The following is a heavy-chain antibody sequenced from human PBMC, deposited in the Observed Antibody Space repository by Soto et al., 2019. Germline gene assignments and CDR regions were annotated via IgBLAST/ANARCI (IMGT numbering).Heavy chain of an antibody. D-gene: IGHD3-22*01. J-gene: IGHJ4*02. CDR2: FDPEDGET. Sequence: ASVKVSCKVSGYTLTELSMHWVRQAPGKGLEWMGGFDPEDGETIYAQKFQGRVTMTEDTSTDTAYMELSSLRSEDTAVYYCATGFDYYDSSGSRAHFDYWGQGSLVTVSS. V-gene: IGHV1-24*01. CDR3: ATGFDYYDSSGSRAHFDY. CDR1: GYTLTELS.